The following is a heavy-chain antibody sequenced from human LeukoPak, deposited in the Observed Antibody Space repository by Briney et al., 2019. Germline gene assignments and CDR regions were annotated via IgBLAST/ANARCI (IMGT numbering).Heavy chain of an antibody. CDR3: ARAAGYYDFWSGYYSTYCYYYMDV. Sequence: GGSLRLSCAASGFTFSSYSMNWVRQAPGKGLEWVSYISSSSSTIYYADSVKGRFTISRDNAKNPLYLQMNSLRAEDTAVYYCARAAGYYDFWSGYYSTYCYYYMDVWGKGTTVTVSS. V-gene: IGHV3-48*04. CDR1: GFTFSSYS. D-gene: IGHD3-3*01. J-gene: IGHJ6*03. CDR2: ISSSSSTI.